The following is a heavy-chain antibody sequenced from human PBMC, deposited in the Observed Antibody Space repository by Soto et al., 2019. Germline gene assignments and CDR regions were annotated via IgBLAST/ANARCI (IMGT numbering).Heavy chain of an antibody. V-gene: IGHV3-7*01. J-gene: IGHJ6*02. CDR3: ARIAASGRGWDV. CDR1: GFTFSSYW. CDR2: IKQDGSEE. D-gene: IGHD6-13*01. Sequence: EVQLVESGGGLVQPGGSLRLSCVDSGFTFSSYWMSWVRQAPVKGLEWVGNIKQDGSEENYVDSVKGRFTISRDNAKNAMDLQMNSLRVEDTAVYYGARIAASGRGWDVWGQGTTVVVSS.